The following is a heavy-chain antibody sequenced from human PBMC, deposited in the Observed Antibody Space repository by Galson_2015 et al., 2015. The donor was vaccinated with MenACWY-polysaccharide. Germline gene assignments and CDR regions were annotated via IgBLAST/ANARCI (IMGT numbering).Heavy chain of an antibody. Sequence: SVKVSCKASGYTFTNYFMHWVRQAPGQGLEWMGIINPSDRSTYYAQKFQGRVTMTRDTSTSTIYMDLSSLRSEDTAVYYCARAVHCNGGSCFLPGDYSGQATLVPVSS. CDR2: INPSDRST. CDR1: GYTFTNYF. D-gene: IGHD2-15*01. CDR3: ARAVHCNGGSCFLPGDY. V-gene: IGHV1-46*01. J-gene: IGHJ4*02.